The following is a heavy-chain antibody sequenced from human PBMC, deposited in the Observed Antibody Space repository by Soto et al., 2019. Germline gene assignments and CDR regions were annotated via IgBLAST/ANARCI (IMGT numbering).Heavy chain of an antibody. CDR2: ISSSSSYI. V-gene: IGHV3-21*01. CDR1: GFTFSSYS. CDR3: ARNPRYCSSTSCEAGWFDP. D-gene: IGHD2-2*01. Sequence: EVQLVESGGGLVKPGGSLRLSCAASGFTFSSYSMNWVRQAPGKGLEWVSSISSSSSYIYYADSVKGRFTISRDNAKNSLYLQMNSLRAEDTAVYYCARNPRYCSSTSCEAGWFDPWGQGTLVTVSS. J-gene: IGHJ5*02.